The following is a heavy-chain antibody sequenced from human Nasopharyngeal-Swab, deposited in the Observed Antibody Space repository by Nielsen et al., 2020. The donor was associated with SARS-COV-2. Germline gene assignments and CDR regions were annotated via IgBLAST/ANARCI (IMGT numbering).Heavy chain of an antibody. CDR3: AKANVLFWFGQFKNDGFDI. CDR2: ISSEGSKK. J-gene: IGHJ3*02. Sequence: GESLKISCTASGFSFNNYGMHWVRQAPGKGLEWVAVISSEGSKKYYAESVEGRFTISRDYSKTTLYLQMNSLRPEDTAMYYCAKANVLFWFGQFKNDGFDIWGQGTMVAVSS. CDR1: GFSFNNYG. V-gene: IGHV3-30*18. D-gene: IGHD3-10*01.